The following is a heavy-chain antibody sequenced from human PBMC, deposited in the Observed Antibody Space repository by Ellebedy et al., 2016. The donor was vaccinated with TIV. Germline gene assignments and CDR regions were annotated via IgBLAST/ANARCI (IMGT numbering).Heavy chain of an antibody. V-gene: IGHV4-39*01. CDR1: GGSISISSNY. D-gene: IGHD3-10*01. Sequence: MPSETLSLTCTVSGGSISISSNYWGWIRQPPGKGLEWIGSVYYSGSTYYNPSLKSRVTISVDTSKNQFSLKLSSVTAADTAVFYCARHLGTHFDYWGQGTLVTVSS. CDR2: VYYSGST. J-gene: IGHJ4*02. CDR3: ARHLGTHFDY.